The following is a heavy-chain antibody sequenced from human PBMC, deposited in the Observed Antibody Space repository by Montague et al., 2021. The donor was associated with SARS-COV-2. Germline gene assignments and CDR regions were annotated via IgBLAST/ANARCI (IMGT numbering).Heavy chain of an antibody. V-gene: IGHV3-13*01. CDR3: ARAGPGGAYYYYYGMDV. Sequence: SLRLSCAASGFTFSSYDMHWVRQATGKGLEWVSAIGTAGDTYYLGSVKGRFTISRENAKNSLYLQMNSLRAGDTAVYYCARAGPGGAYYYYYGMDVWGQGTTVTVSS. D-gene: IGHD4-23*01. J-gene: IGHJ6*02. CDR1: GFTFSSYD. CDR2: IGTAGDT.